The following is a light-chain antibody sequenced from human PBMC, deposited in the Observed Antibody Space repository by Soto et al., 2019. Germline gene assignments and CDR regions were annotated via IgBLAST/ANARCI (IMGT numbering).Light chain of an antibody. V-gene: IGKV3-20*01. CDR3: QQYGSSHT. CDR1: QSVKSN. J-gene: IGKJ5*01. CDR2: GAS. Sequence: EVVLTQSPATLSVSPGERGTLSCRASQSVKSNLAWYQHKPGRPPRLLIYGASSRAIGIPDRFSGSVSGSDFILTINRLEPEDFAVYYCQQYGSSHTFGQGTRLEIK.